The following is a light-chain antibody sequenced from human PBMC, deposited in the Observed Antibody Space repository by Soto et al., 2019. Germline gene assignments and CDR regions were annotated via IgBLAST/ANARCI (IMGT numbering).Light chain of an antibody. CDR1: SSDVGGYNY. CDR3: TAYAGSNVWV. Sequence: QSALTQPPSASGSPGQSVTISWTGTSSDVGGYNYVSWYQQYPGKAPKLMIYEVSKRPSGVPDRFSGSKSGKTASLTVSGLQPEDEADYYCTAYAGSNVWVFGGGTKVTVL. V-gene: IGLV2-8*01. J-gene: IGLJ3*02. CDR2: EVS.